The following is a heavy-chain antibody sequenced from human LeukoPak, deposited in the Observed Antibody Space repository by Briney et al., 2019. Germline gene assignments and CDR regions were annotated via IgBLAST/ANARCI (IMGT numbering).Heavy chain of an antibody. CDR1: GFTFSSYS. Sequence: KSGGSLRLSCAASGFTFSSYSMNWVRQAPGKGLEWVSSISSSSSYIYYADSVKGRFTISRDNAKNSLYLQMNSLRAEDTAVYYCARDGHRTRGWFDPWGQGTLVTVSS. V-gene: IGHV3-21*01. D-gene: IGHD2-2*01. CDR2: ISSSSSYI. J-gene: IGHJ5*02. CDR3: ARDGHRTRGWFDP.